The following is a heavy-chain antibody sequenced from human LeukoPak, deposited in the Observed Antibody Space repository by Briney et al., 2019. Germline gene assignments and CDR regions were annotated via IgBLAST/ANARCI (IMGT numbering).Heavy chain of an antibody. CDR2: ITYSGST. CDR1: GGSISSSTYY. V-gene: IGHV4-39*01. Sequence: SETLSLTCTVSGGSISSSTYYWAWIRQSPGKGLEWIGSITYSGSTYYNPSLESRVTISVDTSKNQFSLRLISVTAVDTAVYYCARQGVGATDCWGQGTLVTVSP. J-gene: IGHJ4*02. CDR3: ARQGVGATDC. D-gene: IGHD1-26*01.